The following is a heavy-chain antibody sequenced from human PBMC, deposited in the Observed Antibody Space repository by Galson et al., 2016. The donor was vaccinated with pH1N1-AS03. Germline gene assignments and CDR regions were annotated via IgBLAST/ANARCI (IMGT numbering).Heavy chain of an antibody. D-gene: IGHD2-2*01. V-gene: IGHV3-21*03. CDR1: GFTFSGYS. J-gene: IGHJ4*02. Sequence: SLRLSCAASGFTFSGYSMNWFRQAPGKGLEWVSSISRSSTYIYYADSVKGRFTISRVNAKNSLFLQMHSLRAEDTAVYYCARTFPGRVVVVAAAMQEGPDYWGQGTLVTVSS. CDR2: ISRSSTYI. CDR3: ARTFPGRVVVVAAAMQEGPDY.